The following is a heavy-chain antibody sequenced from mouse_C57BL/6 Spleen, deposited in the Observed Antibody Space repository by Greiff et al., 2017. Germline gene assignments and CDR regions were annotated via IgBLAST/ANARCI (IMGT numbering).Heavy chain of an antibody. CDR2: ISSGGSYT. Sequence: DVMLVESGGDLVKPGGSLKLSCAASGFTFSSYGMSWVRQTPDKRLEWVATISSGGSYTYYPDSVKGRFTISRDNAKNTLYLQMSSLKSEDTAMYYCAHGNYFDYWGQGTTLTVSS. CDR3: AHGNYFDY. J-gene: IGHJ2*01. V-gene: IGHV5-6*02. CDR1: GFTFSSYG.